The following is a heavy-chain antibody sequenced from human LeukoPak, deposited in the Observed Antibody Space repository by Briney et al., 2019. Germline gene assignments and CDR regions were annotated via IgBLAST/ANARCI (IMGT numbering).Heavy chain of an antibody. CDR2: IYYSGST. CDR3: ARGIGYCSSTSCLNWFDP. J-gene: IGHJ5*02. V-gene: IGHV4-39*07. Sequence: SETLSLTCTVSGGSISSSSYYWGWIRRPPGKGLEWIGRIYYSGSTYYNPSLKSRVTISVDKSKNPFSLKLSSVTAADTAVYYCARGIGYCSSTSCLNWFDPWGQGTLVTVSS. CDR1: GGSISSSSYY. D-gene: IGHD2-2*01.